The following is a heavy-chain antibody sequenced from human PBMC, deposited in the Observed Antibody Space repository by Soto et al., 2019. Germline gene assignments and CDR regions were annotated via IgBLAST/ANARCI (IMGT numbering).Heavy chain of an antibody. Sequence: EVQLLESGGGLVQPGGFLRLSCAASGFAFLSYGMSWVRQAPGKGLEWVSTITGSGANTYNTDSVKGRFTISRDNSKNTLYVQMNGLRAEDTAVYYCARLGALSSSLYYFDYWGQGTLVTVSS. J-gene: IGHJ4*02. CDR3: ARLGALSSSLYYFDY. CDR1: GFAFLSYG. V-gene: IGHV3-23*01. D-gene: IGHD3-16*02. CDR2: ITGSGANT.